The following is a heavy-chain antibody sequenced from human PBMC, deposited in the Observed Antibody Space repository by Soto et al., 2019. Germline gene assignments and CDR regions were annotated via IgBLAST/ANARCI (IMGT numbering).Heavy chain of an antibody. CDR2: INHSGST. J-gene: IGHJ4*02. CDR3: ARLGDGAYYFDY. Sequence: QVQLQQWGAGLLKPSETLSLTCAVYGGSFSGYYWSWIRQPPGKGLEWIGEINHSGSTNYNPSLKSRVTISVDTSKNQLSLKLSSVTAADTAVYYCARLGDGAYYFDYWGQGTLVTVCS. D-gene: IGHD2-21*02. CDR1: GGSFSGYY. V-gene: IGHV4-34*01.